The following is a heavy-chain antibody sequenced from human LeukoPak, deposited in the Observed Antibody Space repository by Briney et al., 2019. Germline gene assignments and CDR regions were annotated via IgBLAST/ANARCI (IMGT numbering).Heavy chain of an antibody. V-gene: IGHV1-18*01. J-gene: IGHJ4*02. CDR1: GGTFSSYA. Sequence: ASVKVSCKASGGTFSSYAISWVRQAPGQGLEWMGWISAYNGNTNYAQKLQGRVTMTTDTSTSTAYMEMRSLRSDDTAVYYCARGGVWFGELYYFDYWGQGTLVTVSS. CDR3: ARGGVWFGELYYFDY. CDR2: ISAYNGNT. D-gene: IGHD3-10*01.